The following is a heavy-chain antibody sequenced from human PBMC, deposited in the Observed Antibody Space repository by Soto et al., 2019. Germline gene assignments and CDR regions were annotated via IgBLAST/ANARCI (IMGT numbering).Heavy chain of an antibody. CDR1: GGTFSSYS. V-gene: IGHV1-69*13. CDR2: IIPIFGTA. D-gene: IGHD2-15*01. Sequence: SVNVSCKSSGGTFSSYSISWVRQAPGQGLEWMGGIIPIFGTANYAQKFQGRVTITADESTSTAYMELSSLRSEDTAVYYCARDPTGGIVVVVAPYGMDVWGQGTTVTVSS. CDR3: ARDPTGGIVVVVAPYGMDV. J-gene: IGHJ6*02.